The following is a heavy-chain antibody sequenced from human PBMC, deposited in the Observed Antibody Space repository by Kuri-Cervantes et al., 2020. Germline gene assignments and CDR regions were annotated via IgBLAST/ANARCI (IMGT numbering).Heavy chain of an antibody. Sequence: SVKVSCKASGGTFSSYAISWVRQAPGQGLEWMGGIIPIFGTANYAQKFQGRVTITADESTSTAYMELSRLRSDDTAVYYCARDADRSYYDSSGSLDYWGQGTLVTVSS. CDR1: GGTFSSYA. CDR2: IIPIFGTA. CDR3: ARDADRSYYDSSGSLDY. V-gene: IGHV1-69*13. J-gene: IGHJ4*02. D-gene: IGHD3-22*01.